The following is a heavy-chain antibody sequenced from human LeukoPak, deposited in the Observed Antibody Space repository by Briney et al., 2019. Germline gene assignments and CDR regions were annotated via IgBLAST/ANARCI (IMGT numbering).Heavy chain of an antibody. J-gene: IGHJ5*02. V-gene: IGHV3-15*01. CDR2: IKSKTDGKTT. D-gene: IGHD2-21*01. Sequence: GGPRSLSCAAPGFTLNDAWMSWVRQPPAEGLEWVGCIKSKTDGKTTDTAAPAKARSIITRHESKNTLYRETNSPKTEIKSVYYCATDPHIEVELIAWGQGTLVTVSS. CDR1: GFTLNDAW. CDR3: ATDPHIEVELIA.